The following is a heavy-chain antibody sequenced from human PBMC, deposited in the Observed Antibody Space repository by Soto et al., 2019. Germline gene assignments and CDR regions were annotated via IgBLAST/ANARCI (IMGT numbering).Heavy chain of an antibody. V-gene: IGHV4-39*01. CDR2: IYFSGKT. CDR1: GVSISSRSSY. CDR3: ARHGSY. J-gene: IGHJ4*02. Sequence: SETLSLTCTVSGVSISSRSSYWGWIRQTPGKGLEWIGTIYFSGKTYYNPSLKSRLTISVGRSKNQFALNLTSVTAADTAVYYCARHGSYWGPGTLVTVSS.